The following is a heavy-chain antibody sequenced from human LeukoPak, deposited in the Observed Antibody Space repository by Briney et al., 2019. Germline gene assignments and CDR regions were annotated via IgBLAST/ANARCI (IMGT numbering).Heavy chain of an antibody. CDR2: ISGSGGGT. Sequence: GGSLRLSCAASGFTFSSYAMSWVRQAPGKGLEWVSAISGSGGGTYCADSVKGRFTISRDNSKNTLYLQMNSLRAEDTAVYYCAKDEYSSTAGYWFDPWGQGTLVTVSS. CDR1: GFTFSSYA. V-gene: IGHV3-23*01. J-gene: IGHJ5*02. D-gene: IGHD6-6*01. CDR3: AKDEYSSTAGYWFDP.